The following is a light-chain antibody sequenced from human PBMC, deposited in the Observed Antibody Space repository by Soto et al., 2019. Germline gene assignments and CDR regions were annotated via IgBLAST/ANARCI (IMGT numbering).Light chain of an antibody. CDR3: CSYAGSSTL. CDR1: SSDVGSYNL. Sequence: QSALTQPASVSGSPGQSITLSCTGTSSDVGSYNLVSWYQQHPGKAPKLMIYEVSKRPSGVSNRFSGSKSGNTASLTISGLQAEDEADYYCCSYAGSSTLFGGGTKVTVL. CDR2: EVS. J-gene: IGLJ3*02. V-gene: IGLV2-23*02.